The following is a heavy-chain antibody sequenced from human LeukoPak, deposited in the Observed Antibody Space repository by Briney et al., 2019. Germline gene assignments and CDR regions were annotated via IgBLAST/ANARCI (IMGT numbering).Heavy chain of an antibody. Sequence: SETLSLTCAVYGGSFSGYYWSWIREPPGKGLEWMGEINHSGSTNYNPSLKSRVTISVDTSKNQFSLKLSSVTAADTAVYYCARHAYCGGDCFGGAFEIWGQGTMVTVSS. CDR3: ARHAYCGGDCFGGAFEI. CDR2: INHSGST. CDR1: GGSFSGYY. V-gene: IGHV4-34*01. D-gene: IGHD2-21*02. J-gene: IGHJ3*02.